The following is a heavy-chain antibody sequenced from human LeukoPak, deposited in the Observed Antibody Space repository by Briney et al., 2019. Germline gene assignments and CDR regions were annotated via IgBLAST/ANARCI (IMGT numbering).Heavy chain of an antibody. CDR1: GGSISSGSYY. CDR2: IYTSGST. V-gene: IGHV4-61*02. CDR3: AREGATQQELDY. J-gene: IGHJ4*02. Sequence: PSETLSLTCTVSGGSISSGSYYWSWIRQPAGKGLEWIGRIYTSGSTNYNPSLKSRVTISVDTSKNQFSLKLGSVTAADTAVYYCAREGATQQELDYWGQGTLVTVSS. D-gene: IGHD1-26*01.